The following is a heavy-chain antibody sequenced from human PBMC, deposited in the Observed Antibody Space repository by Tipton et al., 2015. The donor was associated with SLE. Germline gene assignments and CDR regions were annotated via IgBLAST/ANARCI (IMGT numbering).Heavy chain of an antibody. Sequence: TLSLTCTVSGGSISTGGYYWTWIRQPPGQGLEWIGHIYYTGRTDYHPSLKSRVTISIDTSNNQFSLRLSSVTAADTAVYYCARSNSNFIFDYWGQGTLVTVSS. J-gene: IGHJ4*02. V-gene: IGHV4-61*08. CDR3: ARSNSNFIFDY. CDR2: IYYTGRT. CDR1: GGSISTGGYY. D-gene: IGHD1-1*01.